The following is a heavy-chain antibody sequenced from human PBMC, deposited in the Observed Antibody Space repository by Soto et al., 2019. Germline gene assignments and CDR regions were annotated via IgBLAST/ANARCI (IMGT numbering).Heavy chain of an antibody. J-gene: IGHJ6*02. CDR2: IYHSGST. CDR1: GGSISSGGYY. CDR3: ARSDIVVVPAAPSRAFYYYYGMDV. V-gene: IGHV4-31*03. D-gene: IGHD2-2*01. Sequence: SETLSLTCTVSGGSISSGGYYWSWIRQHPGKGLEWIGYIYHSGSTNYNPSLKSRVTISVDKSKNQFSLKLSSVTAADTAVYYCARSDIVVVPAAPSRAFYYYYGMDVWGQGTTVTVSS.